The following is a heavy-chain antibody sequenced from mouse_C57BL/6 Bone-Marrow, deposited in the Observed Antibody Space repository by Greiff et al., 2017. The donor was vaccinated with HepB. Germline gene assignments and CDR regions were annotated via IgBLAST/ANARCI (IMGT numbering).Heavy chain of an antibody. J-gene: IGHJ4*01. CDR3: ASGYYYGSSYYAMDY. D-gene: IGHD1-1*01. V-gene: IGHV1-39*01. Sequence: VQLKQSGPELVKPGASVKISCKASGYSFTDYNMNWVKQSNGKSLEWIGVINPNYGTTSYNQKFKGKATLTVDQSSSTAYMQLNSLTSEDSAVYYCASGYYYGSSYYAMDYWGQGTSVTVSS. CDR1: GYSFTDYN. CDR2: INPNYGTT.